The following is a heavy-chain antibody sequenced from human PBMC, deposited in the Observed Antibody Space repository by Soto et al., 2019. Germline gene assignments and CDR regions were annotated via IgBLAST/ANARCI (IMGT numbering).Heavy chain of an antibody. J-gene: IGHJ4*02. D-gene: IGHD5-18*01. CDR3: ATKNVDTAMVSMDVDY. Sequence: EVQLLESGGGLVQPGGSLRLSFAASGFTFSSYAMSWVRQAPGKGLEWVSAISGSGGSTYYADSLKGRFTISRDNSKHPLYLQMNSLRAEDTAVYYCATKNVDTAMVSMDVDYWGQGTLVTVSS. CDR1: GFTFSSYA. V-gene: IGHV3-23*01. CDR2: ISGSGGST.